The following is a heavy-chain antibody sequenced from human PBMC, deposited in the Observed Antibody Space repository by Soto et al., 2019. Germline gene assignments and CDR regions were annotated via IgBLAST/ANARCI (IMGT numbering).Heavy chain of an antibody. CDR3: ARGGGSYWYFDL. V-gene: IGHV4-59*01. D-gene: IGHD1-26*01. CDR1: GGAISTYY. Sequence: SETLSLTCTVSGGAISTYYWSWIRQPPGKGLEWVGYIYYSGSTKYNPSLRSRVTMSVDTSKNQFSLRLSSVTAADTAVYYCARGGGSYWYFDLWGRGTLVTISS. CDR2: IYYSGST. J-gene: IGHJ2*01.